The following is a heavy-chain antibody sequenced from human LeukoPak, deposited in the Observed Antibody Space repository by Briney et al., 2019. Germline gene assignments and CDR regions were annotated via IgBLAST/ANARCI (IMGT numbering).Heavy chain of an antibody. D-gene: IGHD3-3*01. J-gene: IGHJ3*02. V-gene: IGHV1-18*01. CDR1: GYTFTSYG. CDR3: ARARYYDFWSGPRDAFDI. CDR2: ISAYNGNT. Sequence: GASVKVSCKASGYTFTSYGISWVRQAPGQGLEWMGWISAYNGNTNYAQKLQGRVTMTTDTSTSTAYMELRSLRSDDTAVYYCARARYYDFWSGPRDAFDIWGQGTMVTVSS.